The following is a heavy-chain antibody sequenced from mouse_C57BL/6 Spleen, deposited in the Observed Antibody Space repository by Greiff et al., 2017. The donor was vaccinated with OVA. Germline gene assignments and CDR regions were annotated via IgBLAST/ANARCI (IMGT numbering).Heavy chain of an antibody. V-gene: IGHV5-6*01. CDR2: ISSGGSYT. J-gene: IGHJ3*01. CDR3: ARHNDYDWLAY. D-gene: IGHD2-4*01. CDR1: GFTFSSYG. Sequence: EVQLVESGGDLVKPGGSLKLSCAASGFTFSSYGMSWVRQTPDKRLEWVATISSGGSYTYYPDSVKGRFTISRDNAKNTLYLQMSSLKSEDTAMYYCARHNDYDWLAYWGQGTLVTVSA.